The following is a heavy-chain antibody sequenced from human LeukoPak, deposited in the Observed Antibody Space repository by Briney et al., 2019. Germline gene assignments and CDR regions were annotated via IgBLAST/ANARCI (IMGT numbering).Heavy chain of an antibody. CDR3: AKGDCSSTRCFLDS. V-gene: IGHV3-9*01. CDR2: ISWNSGSI. CDR1: GFTFDDYA. Sequence: PGGSLRLSCAASGFTFDDYAMHWVRQALGKGLEWVSGISWNSGSIGYADSVKGRFTISRDKAKKSLYLDMNNLRAEDTASYYCAKGDCSSTRCFLDSWGQGTLLTVSS. J-gene: IGHJ4*02. D-gene: IGHD2-2*01.